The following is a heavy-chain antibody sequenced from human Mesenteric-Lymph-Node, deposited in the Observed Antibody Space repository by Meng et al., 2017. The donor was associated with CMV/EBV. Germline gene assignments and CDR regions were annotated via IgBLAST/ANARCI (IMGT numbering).Heavy chain of an antibody. CDR3: ARASPPTTMIVDGPFDY. CDR1: GGTFSSHA. J-gene: IGHJ4*02. D-gene: IGHD3-22*01. CDR2: IIPIFGTA. V-gene: IGHV1-69*05. Sequence: SVKVSCKASGGTFSSHAISWVRQAPGQGLEWMGGIIPIFGTANYAQKFQGRVTITTDESTSTAYMELSSLRSEDTAVYYCARASPPTTMIVDGPFDYWGQGTLVTVSS.